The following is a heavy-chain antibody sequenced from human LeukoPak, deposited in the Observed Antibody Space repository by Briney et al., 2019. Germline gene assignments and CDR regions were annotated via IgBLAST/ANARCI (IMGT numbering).Heavy chain of an antibody. D-gene: IGHD3-10*01. CDR1: GFTFSTYG. CDR3: GMDPPGSTITMAAFDY. Sequence: PGGSLRLSCAASGFTFSTYGMSWVRQAPGKGLEWVSGISGSGATIYYGDSVKGRFTVSRENSRSTLYLQMTSLRAEDTAVYYCGMDPPGSTITMAAFDYSGQGTLVTVSS. V-gene: IGHV3-23*01. CDR2: ISGSGATI. J-gene: IGHJ4*02.